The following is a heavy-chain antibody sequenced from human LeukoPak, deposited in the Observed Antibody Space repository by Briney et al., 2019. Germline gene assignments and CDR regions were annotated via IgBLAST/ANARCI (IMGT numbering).Heavy chain of an antibody. CDR3: AGRAGSNYFDY. CDR1: GGSFRGYY. V-gene: IGHV4-34*01. CDR2: INHSGST. D-gene: IGHD1-26*01. J-gene: IGHJ4*02. Sequence: SETLSLTCAVYGGSFRGYYWSWIRQPPWKGLEWIGEINHSGSTNYNPSLKSRVTISVDTSKNQFSLKLSSVTAADTAVYYCAGRAGSNYFDYWGQGTLVTVSS.